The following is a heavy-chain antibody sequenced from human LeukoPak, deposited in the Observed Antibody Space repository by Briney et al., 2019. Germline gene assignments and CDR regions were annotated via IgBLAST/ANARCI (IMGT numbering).Heavy chain of an antibody. Sequence: ASVKVSCKASGGTFSSYAISWVRQAPGQGLEWMGGIIPIFGTANYAQKFQGRVTITTDESTSTAYMELSSLRSEDTAVYYCARSTFLTQNGDWTLGYWGQGTLVTVSS. J-gene: IGHJ4*02. D-gene: IGHD3/OR15-3a*01. CDR1: GGTFSSYA. CDR2: IIPIFGTA. V-gene: IGHV1-69*05. CDR3: ARSTFLTQNGDWTLGY.